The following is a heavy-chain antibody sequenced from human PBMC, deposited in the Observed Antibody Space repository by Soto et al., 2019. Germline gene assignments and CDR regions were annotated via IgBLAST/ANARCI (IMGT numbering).Heavy chain of an antibody. CDR1: GFSLSADGVG. D-gene: IGHD2-2*01. J-gene: IGHJ3*01. CDR3: AHAYGGTSWPNDVFDV. V-gene: IGHV2-5*02. CDR2: IYWDDDQ. Sequence: QITLKESGPTLVKPTQTLTLTCTFSGFSLSADGVGVGCIRQPPGKALEWLALIYWDDDQRYSPSLKTRLTITQDTSKIQVVPTMTNMDPVDTATYYCAHAYGGTSWPNDVFDVWGQGTVVTVSS.